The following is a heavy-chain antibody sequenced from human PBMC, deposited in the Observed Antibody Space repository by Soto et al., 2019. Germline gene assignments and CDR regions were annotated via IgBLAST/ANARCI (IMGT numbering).Heavy chain of an antibody. J-gene: IGHJ4*01. V-gene: IGHV3-21*01. D-gene: IGHD3-10*01. Sequence: GSLRPSCAASGFTFSRYYMNWVRQAPGKGQEWVSSISTTSTYTHYADSLKGRFTISRDNAKKLLYLEMDSLRAEDTAAYYCARDSGYGSGASVNHYLDYWGHGTLVTVSS. CDR1: GFTFSRYY. CDR3: ARDSGYGSGASVNHYLDY. CDR2: ISTTSTYT.